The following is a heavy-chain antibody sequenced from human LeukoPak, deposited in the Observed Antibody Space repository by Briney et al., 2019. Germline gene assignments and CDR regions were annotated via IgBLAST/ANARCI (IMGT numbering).Heavy chain of an antibody. Sequence: GESLKISCKGSGYNFPIYWIAWVRQMPGKGLEWMGIIYPGDSDVRYSPSFRGQVTISADKSITTAYLQWNNLKASDTAMYYCARQGHANCSDSNCYDNGLDIWGQGTLVTVSS. V-gene: IGHV5-51*01. CDR3: ARQGHANCSDSNCYDNGLDI. CDR2: IYPGDSDV. D-gene: IGHD2-2*01. CDR1: GYNFPIYW. J-gene: IGHJ3*02.